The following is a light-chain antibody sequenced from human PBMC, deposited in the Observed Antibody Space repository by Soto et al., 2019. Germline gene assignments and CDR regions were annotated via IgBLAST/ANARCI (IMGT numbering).Light chain of an antibody. CDR3: QQYGSSGT. V-gene: IGKV3-20*01. CDR2: GAS. J-gene: IGKJ1*01. Sequence: EIVMTQSPATLSVSPGERATLSFRASQSVSSNLAWYQQKPGQAPRLLIYGASNRATGIPDRSSGSGSGTDFTLTISRLEPEDFAVYYCQQYGSSGTFGQGTKVDIK. CDR1: QSVSSN.